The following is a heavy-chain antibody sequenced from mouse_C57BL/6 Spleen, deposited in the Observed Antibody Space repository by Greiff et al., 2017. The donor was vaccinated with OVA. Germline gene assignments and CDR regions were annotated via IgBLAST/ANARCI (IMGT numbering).Heavy chain of an antibody. V-gene: IGHV1-82*01. CDR3: ARLDYGYDY. CDR2: IYPGDGDT. Sequence: QVQLQQSGPELVKPGASVKISCKASGYAFSSSWMNWVKQRPGKGLEWIGRIYPGDGDTNYNGKFKGKATLTADKSSSTAYMQLSSLTSEDSAVYYCARLDYGYDYWGQGTTLTVSS. J-gene: IGHJ2*01. CDR1: GYAFSSSW. D-gene: IGHD1-2*01.